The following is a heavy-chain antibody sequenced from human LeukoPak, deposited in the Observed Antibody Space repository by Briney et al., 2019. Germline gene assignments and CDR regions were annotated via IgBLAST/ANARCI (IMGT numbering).Heavy chain of an antibody. CDR2: IKEDGGEG. V-gene: IGHV3-7*03. D-gene: IGHD5-18*01. J-gene: IGHJ3*02. CDR1: GFTFSSYA. CDR3: AREIPRGYSYGYAFDI. Sequence: GGSLRLSCAASGFTFSSYAMHWVRQAPGKGLEWVANIKEDGGEGYYVDSVKGRFTISRDNSKNTLYLQMNSLRAEDTAVYYCAREIPRGYSYGYAFDIWGQGTMVTVSS.